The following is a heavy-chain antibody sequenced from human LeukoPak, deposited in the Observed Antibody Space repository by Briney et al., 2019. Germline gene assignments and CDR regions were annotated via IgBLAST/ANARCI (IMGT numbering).Heavy chain of an antibody. CDR3: AKDREYYDSPKDY. CDR1: EFTFNNYA. CDR2: ISGSGGRT. V-gene: IGHV3-23*01. Sequence: GGSLRLSCAASEFTFNNYAMNWVRQAPGKGLEWVSAISGSGGRTYYADSVKGRFTISRDNSKNTLYLQMNSLRAEDTAVYYCAKDREYYDSPKDYWGQGTLVTVSS. J-gene: IGHJ4*02. D-gene: IGHD3-3*01.